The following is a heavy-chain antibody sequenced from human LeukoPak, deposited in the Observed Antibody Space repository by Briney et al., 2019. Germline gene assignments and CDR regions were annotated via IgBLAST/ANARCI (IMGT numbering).Heavy chain of an antibody. CDR1: GFTFISST. J-gene: IGHJ5*02. CDR2: IVVGSGNT. D-gene: IGHD3-16*01. CDR3: AADLPGGAMFDP. V-gene: IGHV1-58*02. Sequence: SVKVSCKASGFTFISSTIQWVRQARGQRLEWMGWIVVGSGNTHYAQNFQERVTIPRDMSTSTAYMELSSLRSEDTAVYYCAADLPGGAMFDPWGQGTLVSVSS.